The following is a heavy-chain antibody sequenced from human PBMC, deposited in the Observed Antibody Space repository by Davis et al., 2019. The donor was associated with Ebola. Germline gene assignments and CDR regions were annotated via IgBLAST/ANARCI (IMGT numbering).Heavy chain of an antibody. CDR2: IIPIFGTA. CDR1: GNTISTYT. CDR3: ARGYPYYYDSSGYSPLGWFDP. J-gene: IGHJ5*02. Sequence: AASVKVSCKASGNTISTYTIDWVRQAPGQGLEWMGGIIPIFGTANYAQKFQGRVTITADESTSTAYMELSSLRSEDTAVYYCARGYPYYYDSSGYSPLGWFDPWGQGTLVTVSS. D-gene: IGHD3-22*01. V-gene: IGHV1-69*13.